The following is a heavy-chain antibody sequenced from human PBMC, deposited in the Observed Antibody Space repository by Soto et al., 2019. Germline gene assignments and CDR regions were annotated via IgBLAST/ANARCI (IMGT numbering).Heavy chain of an antibody. CDR2: ISDDGDST. D-gene: IGHD2-2*01. J-gene: IGHJ6*02. Sequence: EVQLLESGGGLVQPGGSLRLSCGASGFTFSDHAMTWVRQAPGKGLEWVSSISDDGDSTYYADSVKGRFAVSRDNSKNTLFLHMNSLGAEDTDVYYCAKSLTTAVNYGLDVWGQGTAVTVSS. V-gene: IGHV3-23*01. CDR1: GFTFSDHA. CDR3: AKSLTTAVNYGLDV.